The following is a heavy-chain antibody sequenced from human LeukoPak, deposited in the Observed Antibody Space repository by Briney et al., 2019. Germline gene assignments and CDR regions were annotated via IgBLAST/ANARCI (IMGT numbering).Heavy chain of an antibody. D-gene: IGHD1-1*01. J-gene: IGHJ4*02. CDR2: LRSNGDTA. V-gene: IGHV3-23*01. Sequence: GGSLRLSCAASGFTLSSYWMHWVRQAPGKGLVWVSTLRSNGDTAYNADSVKGRFTISRDNSKNTVYLQMNILRVEDTAIYYCARGQELDDGVFDSWGQGTLVTVSA. CDR1: GFTLSSYW. CDR3: ARGQELDDGVFDS.